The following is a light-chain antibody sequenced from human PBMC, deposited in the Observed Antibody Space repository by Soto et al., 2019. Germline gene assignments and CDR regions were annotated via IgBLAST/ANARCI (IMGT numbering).Light chain of an antibody. CDR3: QQLENWPPAFT. CDR2: GAS. Sequence: EIVMTQSPVTLSVAPGERDTLSCRASESFSSNLAWYQQKPGQAPRLLVFGASTRATGIPARFSGSGSGTEFTLTISSLQAEECAVYSCQQLENWPPAFTCGPGTIVDF. J-gene: IGKJ3*01. CDR1: ESFSSN. V-gene: IGKV3-15*01.